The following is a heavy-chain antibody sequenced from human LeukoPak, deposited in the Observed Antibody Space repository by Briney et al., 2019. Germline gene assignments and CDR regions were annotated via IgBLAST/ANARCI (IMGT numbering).Heavy chain of an antibody. CDR2: IYDSGST. J-gene: IGHJ5*02. CDR1: GGSISRGGYC. V-gene: IGHV4-30-2*01. Sequence: TLSLTCVVSGGSISRGGYCWSWIRQPPGKGLEWIGFIYDSGSTYYNPSFKSRVPISEARSKNQFTLKLTSVTAAAPAVYSVARGATVPPVEGWFDPWGQGTLVTVSS. D-gene: IGHD4-17*01. CDR3: ARGATVPPVEGWFDP.